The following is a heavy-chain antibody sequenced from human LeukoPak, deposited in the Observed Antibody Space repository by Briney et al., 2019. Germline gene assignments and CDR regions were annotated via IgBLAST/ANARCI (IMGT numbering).Heavy chain of an antibody. CDR3: ARRIAAAGTDLDY. CDR2: INPNSGGT. V-gene: IGHV1-2*02. Sequence: ASVKVSCKASGYTFTDYYMHWVRQAPGQGLEWMGWINPNSGGTNYAQKFQGRVTMTRDTSISTAYMELSRLRSDDTAVYYCARRIAAAGTDLDYWGQGTLVTVSS. D-gene: IGHD6-13*01. J-gene: IGHJ4*02. CDR1: GYTFTDYY.